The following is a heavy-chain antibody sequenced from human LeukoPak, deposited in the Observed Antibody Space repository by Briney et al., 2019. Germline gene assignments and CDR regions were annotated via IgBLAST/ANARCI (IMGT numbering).Heavy chain of an antibody. D-gene: IGHD3-10*01. CDR3: ATQYYYGSGYPFDS. CDR1: GGSISSYY. V-gene: IGHV4-4*07. J-gene: IGHJ5*01. Sequence: PSETLSLLCTVSGGSISSYYWSWIRQPAGKGLEWIGRIYTSGSTNYNPSLKSRVTISVDKSKNQFSLKLSSVTAADTAVYYCATQYYYGSGYPFDSWGQGTLVTVSS. CDR2: IYTSGST.